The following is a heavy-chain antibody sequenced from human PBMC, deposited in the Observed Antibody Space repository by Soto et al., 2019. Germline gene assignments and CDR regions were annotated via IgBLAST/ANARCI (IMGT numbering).Heavy chain of an antibody. V-gene: IGHV3-74*01. CDR2: INSDGSST. Sequence: EVQLVESGGGLVQPGGSLRLSCAASGLTFSRYWMHWVRQAPGKGLEWISRINSDGSSTNYADSVKGRFTISRDNAKNTWYMQMNRLRADDTAVYYCARVPYCSGDSCYSWFDPWGQGTLVAVSS. CDR3: ARVPYCSGDSCYSWFDP. D-gene: IGHD2-15*01. CDR1: GLTFSRYW. J-gene: IGHJ5*02.